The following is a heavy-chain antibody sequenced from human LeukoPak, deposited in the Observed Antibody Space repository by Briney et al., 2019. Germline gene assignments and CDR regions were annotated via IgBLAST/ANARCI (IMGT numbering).Heavy chain of an antibody. V-gene: IGHV3-30*18. Sequence: GRSLRLSCAASGFTFSRNGMHWVRQAPGKGLEWVAVISYDGSNKYYADSVKGRFTISRDNSKNTLYLQMNSLRAEDTAVYYCAKGRTIFGVVTPLDYWGQGTLVTVSS. CDR1: GFTFSRNG. J-gene: IGHJ4*02. CDR2: ISYDGSNK. CDR3: AKGRTIFGVVTPLDY. D-gene: IGHD3-3*01.